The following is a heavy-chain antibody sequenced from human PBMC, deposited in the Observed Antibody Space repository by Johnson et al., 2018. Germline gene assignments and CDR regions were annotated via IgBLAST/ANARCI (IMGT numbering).Heavy chain of an antibody. J-gene: IGHJ3*01. V-gene: IGHV3-73*01. CDR3: TRLNYYDSSDYYFTY. CDR1: GFTFSDSA. Sequence: VQLVESGGGLVQPGGSLKLSCAASGFTFSDSAMHWVRQASGKGLEWVGRIRSTANNYATAYAASVKGRFTVSRDDSENTAYLQLNSLKTDETAVYYCTRLNYYDSSDYYFTYWGQGTMVTVSS. D-gene: IGHD3-22*01. CDR2: IRSTANNYAT.